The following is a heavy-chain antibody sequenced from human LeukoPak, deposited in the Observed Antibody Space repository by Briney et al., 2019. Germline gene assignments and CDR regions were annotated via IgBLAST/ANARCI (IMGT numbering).Heavy chain of an antibody. D-gene: IGHD3-10*01. CDR2: INPNSGGT. CDR3: ARFHYYSSGSTYFDY. J-gene: IGHJ4*02. CDR1: GYTFTGYY. Sequence: ASVKVSCKASGYTFTGYYMHWVRQAPGQGLEWMGWINPNSGGTNYAQKFQGRVTMTRDTSISTAYMELSRLRSDDTAVYYCARFHYYSSGSTYFDYWGQGTLVTVSS. V-gene: IGHV1-2*02.